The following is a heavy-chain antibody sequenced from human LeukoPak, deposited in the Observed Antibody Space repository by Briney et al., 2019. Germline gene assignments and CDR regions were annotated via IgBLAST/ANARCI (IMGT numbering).Heavy chain of an antibody. Sequence: GGSLRLSCAASGFTFSSYAMSWVRQAPGKGLEWVSAISGSGGSTYYADSVKGRFTISRDNAKNSLYLQMNSLRAEDTAVYYCARGGGYYPFDYWGQGTLVTVSS. CDR1: GFTFSSYA. CDR2: ISGSGGST. CDR3: ARGGGYYPFDY. V-gene: IGHV3-23*01. D-gene: IGHD3-22*01. J-gene: IGHJ4*02.